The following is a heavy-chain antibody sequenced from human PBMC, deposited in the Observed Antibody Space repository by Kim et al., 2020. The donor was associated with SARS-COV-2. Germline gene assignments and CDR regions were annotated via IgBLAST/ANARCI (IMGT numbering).Heavy chain of an antibody. J-gene: IGHJ6*02. V-gene: IGHV4-59*12. CDR3: ARGAGGNYYGMDV. Sequence: SETLSLTCTVSGFSISTYYWSWIRQPPGKGLEWIGYIFYSGATNYIPSLKSRATISVDTPKNQFSLKLTSVTAADTAVYYCARGAGGNYYGMDVWGQGTTVTVSS. CDR1: GFSISTYY. CDR2: IFYSGAT. D-gene: IGHD3-10*01.